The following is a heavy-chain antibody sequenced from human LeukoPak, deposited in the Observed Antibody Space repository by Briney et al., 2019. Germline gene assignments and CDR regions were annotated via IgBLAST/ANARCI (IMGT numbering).Heavy chain of an antibody. CDR2: INPNSGGT. V-gene: IGHV1-2*02. CDR3: ARDCDSSGYYQKCLGQ. J-gene: IGHJ4*02. Sequence: GASVKVSCKASGYTFTGYYMHWVRQAPGQGLEWMGWINPNSGGTNYAQKFQGRVTMTRDTSISTAYMELSRLRSDDTAVYYCARDCDSSGYYQKCLGQWGQGTLVTVSS. CDR1: GYTFTGYY. D-gene: IGHD3-22*01.